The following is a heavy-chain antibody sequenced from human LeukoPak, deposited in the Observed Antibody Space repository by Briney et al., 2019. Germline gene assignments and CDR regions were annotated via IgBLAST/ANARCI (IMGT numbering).Heavy chain of an antibody. CDR1: GFAFNNYG. CDR3: AKDLEKFDTSGFPAY. Sequence: QTGGSLRLSCAASGFAFNNYGMHWVRQTPGKGLEWLALIWYDGTTKYYADSVKGRFTISRDNPDSTLFLQMSSLGAEDTAVYYCAKDLEKFDTSGFPAYWGQGTLVTVSS. CDR2: IWYDGTTK. V-gene: IGHV3-33*06. D-gene: IGHD3-22*01. J-gene: IGHJ4*02.